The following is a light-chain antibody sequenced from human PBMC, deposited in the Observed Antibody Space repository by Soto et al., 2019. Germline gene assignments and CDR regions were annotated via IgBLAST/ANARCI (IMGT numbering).Light chain of an antibody. Sequence: QSVLTQPPSASGTPGQRVTISCSGSSSNIGSNTVNWYQQLPGTAPKLIYSNNQRPLGVPDRFSGSKSGTSASLAISGLRSEDEADYYCAAWDDSLNGVVFGGGTKLTVL. V-gene: IGLV1-44*01. CDR2: SNN. CDR3: AAWDDSLNGVV. J-gene: IGLJ2*01. CDR1: SSNIGSNT.